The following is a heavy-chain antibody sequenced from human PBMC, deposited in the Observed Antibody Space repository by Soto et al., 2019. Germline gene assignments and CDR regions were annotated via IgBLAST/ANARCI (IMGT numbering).Heavy chain of an antibody. CDR1: GFTFSSFW. CDR3: VRSQSAAYHA. Sequence: EVQLVESGGGLVQPGGSLTLSCAASGFTFSSFWMTWVRQAPGKGLEWVANIKQAGSAKKYVDSVEGRFTVSRDNAKNSLYLQMNSLRVEDTAVYYCVRSQSAAYHAWGQGTMVIVSS. V-gene: IGHV3-7*01. CDR2: IKQAGSAK. D-gene: IGHD3-3*01. J-gene: IGHJ3*01.